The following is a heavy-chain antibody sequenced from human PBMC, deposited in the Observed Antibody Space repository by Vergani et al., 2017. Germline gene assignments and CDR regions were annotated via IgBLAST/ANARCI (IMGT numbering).Heavy chain of an antibody. V-gene: IGHV1-18*04. CDR3: AREQWLPIDYFDY. CDR1: GYTFTSYG. D-gene: IGHD6-19*01. Sequence: QAQLGQSDSEVKKPGDSVTLSCKTSGYTFTSYGISWVRQAPGQGLEWMGWISAYNGNTNYAQKLQGRVTMTTDTSTSTAYMELRSLRSDDTAVYYCAREQWLPIDYFDYWGQGTLVTVSS. J-gene: IGHJ4*02. CDR2: ISAYNGNT.